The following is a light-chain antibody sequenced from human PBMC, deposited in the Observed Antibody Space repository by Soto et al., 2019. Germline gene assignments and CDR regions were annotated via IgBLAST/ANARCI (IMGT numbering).Light chain of an antibody. J-gene: IGKJ5*01. CDR1: QSLLHSNGYNY. CDR2: LGS. CDR3: MQSTQLPPT. V-gene: IGKV2-28*01. Sequence: DIVMTQSPLSLPVTPGEPASISCRSSQSLLHSNGYNYLDWYLQKPGQSPHLLIYLGSNRASGVPDRFRGSGSGTDFTLEISRVETDDVGIYYCMQSTQLPPTFGQGTRLEI.